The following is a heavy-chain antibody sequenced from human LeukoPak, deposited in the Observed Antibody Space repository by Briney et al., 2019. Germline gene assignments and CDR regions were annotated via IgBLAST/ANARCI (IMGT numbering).Heavy chain of an antibody. J-gene: IGHJ4*02. CDR3: ATASKESSGYFKYFVH. D-gene: IGHD3-22*01. CDR1: GGSISSGNYF. Sequence: SETLSLTCTVSGGSISSGNYFWGWIRQHPGKGLERIGYIYHSGSTYYNPSLKSRVSISGDTSKSEFSLTLNSVTAADTAVYYCATASKESSGYFKYFVHWGQGSLVTVSS. V-gene: IGHV4-31*03. CDR2: IYHSGST.